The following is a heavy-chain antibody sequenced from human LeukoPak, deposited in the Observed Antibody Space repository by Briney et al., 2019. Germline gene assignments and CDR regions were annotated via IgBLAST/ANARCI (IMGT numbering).Heavy chain of an antibody. V-gene: IGHV3-23*01. D-gene: IGHD2-15*01. Sequence: GGSLRLSCAASGFTFSSYAMSWVRQAPGKGLEGVSAISGSGGSTYYADSVEGRFTISRDNSKNTLYLQMNRLRAEDTAVYYCAKILEDTGGFDYWGQGTLVTVSS. CDR2: ISGSGGST. CDR1: GFTFSSYA. CDR3: AKILEDTGGFDY. J-gene: IGHJ4*02.